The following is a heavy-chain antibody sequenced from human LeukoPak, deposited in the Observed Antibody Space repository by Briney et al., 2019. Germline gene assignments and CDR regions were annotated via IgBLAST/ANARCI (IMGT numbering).Heavy chain of an antibody. J-gene: IGHJ4*02. CDR2: INSNSGGT. Sequence: GASVKVSCKASGYTFTGYYMHWVRQAPGQGLEWMGWINSNSGGTNYAQKFQGRVTITRDTSISTAYMELSRLRSDDTAVYYCARDAYYDSSGYYYDYWGQGTLVTVSS. CDR1: GYTFTGYY. D-gene: IGHD3-22*01. V-gene: IGHV1-2*02. CDR3: ARDAYYDSSGYYYDY.